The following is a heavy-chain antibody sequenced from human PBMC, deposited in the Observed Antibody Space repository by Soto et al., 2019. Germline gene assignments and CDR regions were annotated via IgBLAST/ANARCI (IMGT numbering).Heavy chain of an antibody. CDR2: IIPIFGTT. D-gene: IGHD1-1*01. J-gene: IGHJ4*02. CDR1: GGTFSNYP. Sequence: QVQLVQSGAEAKKPGSSVKVSCKASGGTFSNYPISWVRQAPGQGLEWMGAIIPIFGTTNYAQKFQGRVTITADEAASTAYMELSSLTSADTALYYCARPRTVATTKVYDYWGQGTLVTVAS. V-gene: IGHV1-69*01. CDR3: ARPRTVATTKVYDY.